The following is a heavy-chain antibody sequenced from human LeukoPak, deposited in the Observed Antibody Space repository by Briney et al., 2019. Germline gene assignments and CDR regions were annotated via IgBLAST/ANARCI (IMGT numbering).Heavy chain of an antibody. CDR1: GFTFSSYG. CDR3: AKPHYYDSGGSYIAGAFDI. J-gene: IGHJ3*02. CDR2: IWYDGSKK. D-gene: IGHD3-22*01. V-gene: IGHV3-33*06. Sequence: GRSLRLSCAASGFTFSSYGMHWVRQAPGKGLEWVAVIWYDGSKKYYADSVKGRFTISRDNSKNTLYLQMNSLRAEDTAVYYCAKPHYYDSGGSYIAGAFDIRGQGTMVTVSS.